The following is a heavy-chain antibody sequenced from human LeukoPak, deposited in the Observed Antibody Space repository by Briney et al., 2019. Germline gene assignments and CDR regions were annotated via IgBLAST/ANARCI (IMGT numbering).Heavy chain of an antibody. Sequence: EASVKVSCKASGYTFTGYYMHWVRQAPGQGLEWMGIINPSGGSTSYAQKFQGRVTMTRDTSTSTVYMELSSLRSEDTAVYYCARGHVYCSSTSCSLSWFDPWGQGTLVTVSS. J-gene: IGHJ5*02. CDR3: ARGHVYCSSTSCSLSWFDP. CDR2: INPSGGST. D-gene: IGHD2-2*01. V-gene: IGHV1-46*01. CDR1: GYTFTGYY.